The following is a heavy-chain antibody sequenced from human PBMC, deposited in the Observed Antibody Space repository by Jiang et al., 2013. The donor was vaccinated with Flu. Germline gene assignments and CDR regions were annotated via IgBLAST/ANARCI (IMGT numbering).Heavy chain of an antibody. CDR2: TYYRSKWYN. CDR3: ARGGSKVDGYTEAIIDY. D-gene: IGHD5-24*01. V-gene: IGHV6-1*01. CDR1: GDSVSSNSAA. J-gene: IGHJ4*02. Sequence: SQTLSLTCAISGDSVSSNSAAWNWIRQSPSRGLEWLGRTYYRSKWYNDYAVSVKSRITINPDTSKNQFSLQLNSVTPEDTAVYYCARGGSKVDGYTEAIIDYWGQGTLVTVSS.